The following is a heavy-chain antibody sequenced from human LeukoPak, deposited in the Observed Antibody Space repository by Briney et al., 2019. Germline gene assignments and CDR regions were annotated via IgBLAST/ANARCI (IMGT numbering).Heavy chain of an antibody. CDR1: GFTFSTCW. D-gene: IGHD2-21*01. CDR2: IKQDGSER. J-gene: IGHJ4*02. CDR3: AKSLVVVNDPPDY. Sequence: PGGSLRLSCAASGFTFSTCWMTWVRQAPGKGLEWVANIKQDGSERYYVDSVKGRFTISRDNAKSSLYLQMNSLRAEDTAVYYCAKSLVVVNDPPDYWGQGTLGTVSS. V-gene: IGHV3-7*01.